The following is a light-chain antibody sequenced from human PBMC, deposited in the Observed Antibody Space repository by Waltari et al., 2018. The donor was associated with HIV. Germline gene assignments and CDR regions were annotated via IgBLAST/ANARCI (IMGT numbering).Light chain of an antibody. CDR3: LQHKNFPLA. V-gene: IGKV1-17*01. CDR2: GAS. J-gene: IGKJ3*01. CDR1: QGIRDY. Sequence: DIQITQSPSSLSVCVGDRVPITCRASQGIRDYLSWYQQKPGRAPKRLIYGASTLQSGVPSRFSGSGSGTEFTLTISSLQPEDFATYYCLQHKNFPLAFGPGTRVEI.